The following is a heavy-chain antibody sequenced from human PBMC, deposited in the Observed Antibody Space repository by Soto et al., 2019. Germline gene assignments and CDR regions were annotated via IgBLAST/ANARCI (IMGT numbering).Heavy chain of an antibody. D-gene: IGHD3-3*01. V-gene: IGHV4-39*01. J-gene: IGHJ6*02. CDR2: IYYSGST. Sequence: AETLSLTCTVSGGSISSSSYYWVCMRQPPGKGLEWIGSIYYSGSTYYNPSLKSRVTISVDTSKNQFSLKLSSVTAADTAVYYCTLRFLEWLPNYGMDVWGQGTTVTVSS. CDR1: GGSISSSSYY. CDR3: TLRFLEWLPNYGMDV.